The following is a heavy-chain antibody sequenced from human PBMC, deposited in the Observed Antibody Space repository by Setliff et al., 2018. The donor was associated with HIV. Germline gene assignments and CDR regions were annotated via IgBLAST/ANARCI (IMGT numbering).Heavy chain of an antibody. D-gene: IGHD1-26*01. CDR2: IIPMYGVT. J-gene: IGHJ4*02. V-gene: IGHV1-18*01. CDR1: GYTFTSYG. CDR3: ARDLVGATGYYFDY. Sequence: ASVKFSCKASGYTFTSYGISWVRQAPGQGPEWMGGIIPMYGVTNYAQKFQGRVTMTRDTSTSTVYMELSSLRSEDTAVYYCARDLVGATGYYFDYWGQGTLVTVSS.